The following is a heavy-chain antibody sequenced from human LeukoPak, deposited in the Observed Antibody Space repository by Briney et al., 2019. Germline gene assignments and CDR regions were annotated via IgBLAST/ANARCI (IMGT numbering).Heavy chain of an antibody. V-gene: IGHV3-30*02. CDR2: IRYDGSNK. CDR3: AKVRIVVVPAAIGY. Sequence: GGSLRLSCAASGFTFSNYGMHWVRQAPGKGLEWVAFIRYDGSNKYYADSVKGRFTISRDNSKNTLYLQMNSLRAEDTAVYYCAKVRIVVVPAAIGYWGQGTLVTVSS. CDR1: GFTFSNYG. D-gene: IGHD2-2*01. J-gene: IGHJ4*02.